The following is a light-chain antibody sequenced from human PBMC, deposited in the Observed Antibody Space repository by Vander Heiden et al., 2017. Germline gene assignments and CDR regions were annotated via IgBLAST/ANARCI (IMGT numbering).Light chain of an antibody. CDR1: QSLLHGNGYIY. Sequence: DTVMSQSPLSLPVTPGEPASISCRSSQSLLHGNGYIYLDWYLQKPGQSPQLLIYLGSNRASGVPDRFSGSGSGTDFTLKISRVEAEDVGVYYCMQALQTPFTFGPGTKVDIK. CDR2: LGS. CDR3: MQALQTPFT. V-gene: IGKV2-28*01. J-gene: IGKJ3*01.